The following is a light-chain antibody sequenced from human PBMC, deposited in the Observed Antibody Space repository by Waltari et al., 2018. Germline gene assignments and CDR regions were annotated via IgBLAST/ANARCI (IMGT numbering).Light chain of an antibody. V-gene: IGKV3-11*01. J-gene: IGKJ1*01. CDR1: QSVSTY. CDR3: QQRSDWWT. Sequence: EIVLTQSPATLSLSPGERATLSCRASQSVSTYLAWYQQRPGQAPRLLISDASNRATGIPARFSGSGSGTDFTLTISSLEPEDFAVYYCQQRSDWWTFGQGTKVESK. CDR2: DAS.